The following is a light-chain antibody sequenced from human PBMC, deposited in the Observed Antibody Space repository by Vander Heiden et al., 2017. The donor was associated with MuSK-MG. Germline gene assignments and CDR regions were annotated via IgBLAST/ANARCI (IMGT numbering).Light chain of an antibody. Sequence: DIQMTQSPSSLSASIGDRVTITCRASRPISTYLTWYQHKPGEAPKVLIFGASTLQSGVPSRFSGSGSGTDFTLAISNLQPDDFATYYCQQTVTSPLTFGGGTKLDI. V-gene: IGKV1-39*01. CDR1: RPISTY. CDR3: QQTVTSPLT. J-gene: IGKJ4*01. CDR2: GAS.